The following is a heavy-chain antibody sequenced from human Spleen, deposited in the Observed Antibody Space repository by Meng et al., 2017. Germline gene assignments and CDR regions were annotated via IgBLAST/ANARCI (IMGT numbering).Heavy chain of an antibody. J-gene: IGHJ4*02. CDR3: ARGPTTMAHDFDY. CDR1: GGSFSDYY. D-gene: IGHD4-11*01. V-gene: IGHV4-34*01. Sequence: SETLSPTCVVSGGSFSDYYWSWIRQPPGKGLEWSGEINHSGSTNYNPSLESRATISVDTSQNNLSLKLSSVTAADSAVYYCARGPTTMAHDFDYWGQGTLVTVSS. CDR2: INHSGST.